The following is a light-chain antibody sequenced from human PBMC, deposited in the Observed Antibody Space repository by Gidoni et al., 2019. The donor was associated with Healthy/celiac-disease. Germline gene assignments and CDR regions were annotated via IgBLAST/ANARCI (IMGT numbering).Light chain of an antibody. CDR1: RGISTY. V-gene: IGKV1-9*01. Sequence: DIQLTQSRSFLSASVGDRVTITCRASRGISTYLAWYQEKPGNAPKLLIYGASTLQSGVPSRFSGSGSGTEFTLPISSLQPEDFATYYCQQLNNYSITFGQGTRLEIK. CDR2: GAS. CDR3: QQLNNYSIT. J-gene: IGKJ5*01.